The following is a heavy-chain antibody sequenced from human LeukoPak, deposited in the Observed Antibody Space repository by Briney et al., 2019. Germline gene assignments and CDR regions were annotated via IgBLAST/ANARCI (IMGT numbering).Heavy chain of an antibody. CDR1: GGSFSGYY. CDR2: INHSGST. D-gene: IGHD3-10*01. Sequence: SETLSLTCAVSGGSFSGYYWSWIRQPPGKGLEWIGEINHSGSTNYNPSLKSRVTISVDTSNNQFSLKLSSVTAADTAVYYCGRGYYMLRGVLAEMDVWGKGTTVSVSS. V-gene: IGHV4-34*01. CDR3: GRGYYMLRGVLAEMDV. J-gene: IGHJ6*04.